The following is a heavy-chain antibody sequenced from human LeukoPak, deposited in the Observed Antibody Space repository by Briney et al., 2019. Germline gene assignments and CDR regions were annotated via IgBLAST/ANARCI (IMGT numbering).Heavy chain of an antibody. D-gene: IGHD4-23*01. CDR3: ASFSATVVTGSY. Sequence: ASVKVPCKASGGTFSSYAISWVRQAPGQGLEWMGRIIPIFGIANYAQKFQGRVTITADKSTSTAYMELSSLRSEDTAVYYCASFSATVVTGSYWGQGTLVTVSS. V-gene: IGHV1-69*04. J-gene: IGHJ4*02. CDR2: IIPIFGIA. CDR1: GGTFSSYA.